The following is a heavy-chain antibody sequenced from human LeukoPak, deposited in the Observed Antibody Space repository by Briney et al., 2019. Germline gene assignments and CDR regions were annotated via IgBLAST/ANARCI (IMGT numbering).Heavy chain of an antibody. D-gene: IGHD4-17*01. V-gene: IGHV3-9*01. J-gene: IGHJ4*02. CDR1: GFTFDDYA. Sequence: GRSLRLSCAASGFTFDDYAMHWVRQAPGKGLEWVSGINWNGGSTGYADSVKGRFTISRDNAKNSLYLQMNSLRAEDTALYYCARDWYGDSYFDYWGQGTLVTVSS. CDR3: ARDWYGDSYFDY. CDR2: INWNGGST.